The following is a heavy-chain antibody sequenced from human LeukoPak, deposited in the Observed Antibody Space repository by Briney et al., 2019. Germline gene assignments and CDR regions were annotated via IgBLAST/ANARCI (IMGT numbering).Heavy chain of an antibody. CDR1: GFTFGDYA. D-gene: IGHD2-15*01. Sequence: QTGGSLRLSCAASGFTFGDYAMHWVRQAPGKGLEWVSLISGDGGTTYYADSVKGRFTISRDSSKNSLYLQMNSLRTEATALYYCAKVLRGYCSGGSCYGYDFDYWGQGTLVTVSS. CDR2: ISGDGGTT. V-gene: IGHV3-43*02. J-gene: IGHJ4*02. CDR3: AKVLRGYCSGGSCYGYDFDY.